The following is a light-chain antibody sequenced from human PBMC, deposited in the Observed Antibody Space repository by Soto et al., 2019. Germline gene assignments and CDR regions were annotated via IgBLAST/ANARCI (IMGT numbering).Light chain of an antibody. V-gene: IGKV3-11*01. CDR3: XXXXXXXPXT. CDR1: QSVGGY. CDR2: DAS. J-gene: IGKJ4*01. Sequence: EIVLTQSPATLSLSPGERATLSCRASQSVGGYLDWYQQKPGQAPRLLIYDASNRASGIPARFSGSGSGTDFTLTISSLEPEXXAVXXXXXXXXXXPXTFGGGTKVEIK.